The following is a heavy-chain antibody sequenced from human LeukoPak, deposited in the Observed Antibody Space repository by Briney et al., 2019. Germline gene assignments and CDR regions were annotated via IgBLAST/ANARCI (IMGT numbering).Heavy chain of an antibody. CDR2: ISSSSSYI. CDR3: ARLTILEGMDV. V-gene: IGHV3-21*01. J-gene: IGHJ6*02. CDR1: GFTFSSYS. D-gene: IGHD1-1*01. Sequence: GGSLRLSCAASGFTFSSYSMNWVRQAPGKGLEWVSSISSSSSYIYYADSVKGRFTISRDNAKNSLYLQMNSLRAENTAVYYCARLTILEGMDVWGQGTTVTVSS.